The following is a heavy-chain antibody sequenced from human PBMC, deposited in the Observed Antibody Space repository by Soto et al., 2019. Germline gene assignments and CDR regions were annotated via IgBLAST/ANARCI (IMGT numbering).Heavy chain of an antibody. CDR3: TRDRSGWPRX. J-gene: IGHJ4*02. V-gene: IGHV3-49*03. D-gene: IGHD6-19*01. CDR1: GFTFGDYA. Sequence: GGSLRLSFTASGFTFGDYAMSWFRQAPGKGLEWVVFIRSKAYGGKTEYAASVKGRFTISRDDSKSIAYLKMNRLKTEETAVYYCTRDRSGWPRXWGQVTLVTVSX. CDR2: IRSKAYGGKT.